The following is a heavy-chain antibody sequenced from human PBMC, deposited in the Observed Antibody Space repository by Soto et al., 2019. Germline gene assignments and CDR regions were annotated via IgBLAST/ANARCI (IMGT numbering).Heavy chain of an antibody. Sequence: VQLVESGGDVVQPGWSLRLSCAASGFTFSFYAMHWVRQAPGKGLEWVAVISYNGRNKHYVDSVKGRFTISRDNSQDTLYLQMDSPRPDDTAVYYCARQAKIGDRSQFYFDSWGQGTLVTVSS. D-gene: IGHD3-16*01. CDR2: ISYNGRNK. CDR1: GFTFSFYA. V-gene: IGHV3-30*04. CDR3: ARQAKIGDRSQFYFDS. J-gene: IGHJ4*02.